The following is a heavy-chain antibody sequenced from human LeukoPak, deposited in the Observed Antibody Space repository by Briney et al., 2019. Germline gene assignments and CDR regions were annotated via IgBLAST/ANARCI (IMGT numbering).Heavy chain of an antibody. V-gene: IGHV4-39*07. D-gene: IGHD5-18*01. CDR1: GGSISSSSYY. J-gene: IGHJ4*02. Sequence: SETLSLTCTVSGGSISSSSYYWGWIRQPPGKGLEWIGSIYYSGSTYYNPSLKSRVTISVDTSKNQFSLKLSSVTAADTAVYYCARSDTAMVSVDYWGQGTLVTVSS. CDR3: ARSDTAMVSVDY. CDR2: IYYSGST.